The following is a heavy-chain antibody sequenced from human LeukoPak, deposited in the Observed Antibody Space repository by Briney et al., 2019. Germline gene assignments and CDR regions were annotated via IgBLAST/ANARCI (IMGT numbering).Heavy chain of an antibody. Sequence: PGESLKISCKGSGYSFTKYWIGWVRQMPGKGLEWMGIIYPGDFDTRYSPSFQGQVTISADKSISTAYLQWSNLKASDTAMCWCARLGHCSGKTCPHFDPWGQGTLVTVSS. V-gene: IGHV5-51*01. J-gene: IGHJ5*02. CDR2: IYPGDFDT. CDR1: GYSFTKYW. D-gene: IGHD2-15*01. CDR3: ARLGHCSGKTCPHFDP.